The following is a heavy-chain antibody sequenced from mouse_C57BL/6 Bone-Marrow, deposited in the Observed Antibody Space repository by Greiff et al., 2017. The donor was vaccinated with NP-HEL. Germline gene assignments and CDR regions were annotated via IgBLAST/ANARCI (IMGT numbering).Heavy chain of an antibody. CDR1: GFTFSSYA. Sequence: EVKLMESGGGLVKPGGSLKLSCAASGFTFSSYAMSWVRQTPEKRLEWVATISDGGSYTYYPDNVKGRFTISRDNAKNNLYLQMSHLKSEDTAMYYCARATVVHWYFDVWGTGTTVTVSS. D-gene: IGHD1-1*01. CDR3: ARATVVHWYFDV. V-gene: IGHV5-4*03. J-gene: IGHJ1*03. CDR2: ISDGGSYT.